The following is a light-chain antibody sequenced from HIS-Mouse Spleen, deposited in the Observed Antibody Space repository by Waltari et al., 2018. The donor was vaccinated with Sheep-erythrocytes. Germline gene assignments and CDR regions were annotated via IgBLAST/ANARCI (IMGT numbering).Light chain of an antibody. Sequence: SLELTQPLSDSVSPKLTASLIASRDESRDKNACWYQQKPGQSPVLVIYQDSKRPSGIPERFSGSNSGNTATLTISGTQAMDEADYYCQAWDSSTYVFGTGTKVTVL. CDR1: ESRDKN. J-gene: IGLJ1*01. CDR2: QDS. V-gene: IGLV3-1*01. CDR3: QAWDSSTYV.